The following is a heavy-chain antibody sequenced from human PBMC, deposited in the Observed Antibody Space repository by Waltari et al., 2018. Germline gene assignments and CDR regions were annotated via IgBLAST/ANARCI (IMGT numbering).Heavy chain of an antibody. CDR3: ARDRWVGIQLWSPLLGYMDV. Sequence: QVQLVQSGAEVKKPGSSVKVSCKASGGTFSSYAITWVRQAPGQGPEWLGGIIPIFGTANYAQKFQGRVTITADKSTSTAYMELSSLRSEDTAVYYCARDRWVGIQLWSPLLGYMDVWGKGTTVTVSS. CDR2: IIPIFGTA. D-gene: IGHD5-18*01. CDR1: GGTFSSYA. J-gene: IGHJ6*03. V-gene: IGHV1-69*14.